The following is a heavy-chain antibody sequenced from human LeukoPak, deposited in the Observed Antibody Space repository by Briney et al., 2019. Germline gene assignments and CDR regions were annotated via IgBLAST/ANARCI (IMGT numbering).Heavy chain of an antibody. D-gene: IGHD3-22*01. J-gene: IGHJ4*02. V-gene: IGHV4-39*01. CDR1: GGSISSSSYY. Sequence: SETLSLTCTVSGGSISSSSYYWGWIRQPPGKGLEWIGSIYYSGSTYYNPSLKSRVTISVDTSKNQFSLKLSSVTAADTAVYYCASLNIDYYDSSGYYTWYYFDYWGQGTLITDSS. CDR2: IYYSGST. CDR3: ASLNIDYYDSSGYYTWYYFDY.